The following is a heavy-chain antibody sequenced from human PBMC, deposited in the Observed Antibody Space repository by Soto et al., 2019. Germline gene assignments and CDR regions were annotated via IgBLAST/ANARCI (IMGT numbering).Heavy chain of an antibody. V-gene: IGHV1-69*01. CDR1: GGTFNSYD. Sequence: QVQLVQSGAEVKKPGSSMKVSCKASGGTFNSYDINWVRQAPGQGLEWMGGIIPIVETPKYAQKFQGRVTISADESTNTVYMELSSLRSEDTAMYYCARLSRPNYYDTSACFKDNWFEPWGQGTLVTVSS. J-gene: IGHJ5*02. D-gene: IGHD3-22*01. CDR2: IIPIVETP. CDR3: ARLSRPNYYDTSACFKDNWFEP.